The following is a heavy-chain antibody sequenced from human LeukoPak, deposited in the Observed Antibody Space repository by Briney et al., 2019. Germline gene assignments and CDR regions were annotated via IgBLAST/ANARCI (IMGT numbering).Heavy chain of an antibody. D-gene: IGHD3-9*01. CDR3: ARGRAYYDILTGYYTPDYYYYGMDV. Sequence: SVKVSCKASGGTFSSYAISWVRQAPGQGLEWMGGIIPIFGTANYAQKFQGRVTITADESTSTAYMELSSPRSEDTAVYYCARGRAYYDILTGYYTPDYYYYGMDVWGQGTTVTVSS. J-gene: IGHJ6*02. V-gene: IGHV1-69*13. CDR1: GGTFSSYA. CDR2: IIPIFGTA.